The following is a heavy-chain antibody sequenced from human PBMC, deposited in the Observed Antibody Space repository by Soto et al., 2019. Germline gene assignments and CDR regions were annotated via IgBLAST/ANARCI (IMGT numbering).Heavy chain of an antibody. V-gene: IGHV3-33*01. CDR3: ARDWYYYGSGSYYHSYGMDV. CDR1: GFTFSSYG. CDR2: IWYDGSNK. Sequence: GGSLRLSCAASGFTFSSYGMHWVRQAPGKGLEWVAVIWYDGSNKYYADSVKGRFTISRDNSKNTLYLQMNSLRAEDTAVYYCARDWYYYGSGSYYHSYGMDVWGQGTTVTVSS. J-gene: IGHJ6*02. D-gene: IGHD3-10*01.